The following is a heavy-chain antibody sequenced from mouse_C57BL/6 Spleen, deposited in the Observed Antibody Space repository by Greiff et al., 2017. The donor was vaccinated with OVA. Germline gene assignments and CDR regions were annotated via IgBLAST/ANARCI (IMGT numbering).Heavy chain of an antibody. CDR3: ARCRFITTVVPYAMDY. CDR1: GYAFTNYL. V-gene: IGHV1-54*01. Sequence: QVQLQQSGAELVRPGTSVKVSCKASGYAFTNYLIEWVKQRPGQGLEWIGVINPGSGGTNYNEKFKGKATLTADKSSSTAYMQLSSLTSEDSAVYFCARCRFITTVVPYAMDYWGQGTSVTVSS. CDR2: INPGSGGT. D-gene: IGHD1-1*01. J-gene: IGHJ4*01.